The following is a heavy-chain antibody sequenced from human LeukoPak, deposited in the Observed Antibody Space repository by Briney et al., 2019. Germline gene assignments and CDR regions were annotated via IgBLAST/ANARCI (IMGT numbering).Heavy chain of an antibody. J-gene: IGHJ6*02. Sequence: PSQTLSLTCTVSGGSISSGSYYWSWIRQPAGKGLDWIGRIYTCGSTNYNPSLKSRVTISVDTSKNQFSLKLSSVTAADTAVYYCARQFILTGYYSYYYYYGMDVWGQGTTVTVSS. CDR1: GGSISSGSYY. CDR2: IYTCGST. V-gene: IGHV4-61*02. CDR3: ARQFILTGYYSYYYYYGMDV. D-gene: IGHD3-9*01.